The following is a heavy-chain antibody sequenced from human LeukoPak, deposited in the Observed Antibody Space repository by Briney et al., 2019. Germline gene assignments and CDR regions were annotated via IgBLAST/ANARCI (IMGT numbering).Heavy chain of an antibody. CDR2: ISAYNGNT. D-gene: IGHD3-9*01. J-gene: IGHJ4*02. CDR1: GYTFTRYG. Sequence: GASVKVSCKASGYTFTRYGISWVRQAPGQGLEWMGWISAYNGNTNYAQKLQGRVTMTTDTSTSTAYMELRSLRSDDTAVYYCARSDILTGYSDNFDYWGQGTLVTVSS. CDR3: ARSDILTGYSDNFDY. V-gene: IGHV1-18*01.